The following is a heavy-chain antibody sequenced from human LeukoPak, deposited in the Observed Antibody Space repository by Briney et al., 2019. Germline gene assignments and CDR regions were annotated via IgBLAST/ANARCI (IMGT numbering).Heavy chain of an antibody. Sequence: GGSLRLSCAASGSTFSSYWMSWVRQAPGKGLEWVANIRQDGGEEYYVDSVKGRFTISRDNAKNSLYLQMNVLRVEDTAFYYCARDWVSLSSGRVFDYWGQGTLVTVSS. V-gene: IGHV3-7*01. CDR2: IRQDGGEE. CDR1: GSTFSSYW. CDR3: ARDWVSLSSGRVFDY. D-gene: IGHD3-22*01. J-gene: IGHJ4*02.